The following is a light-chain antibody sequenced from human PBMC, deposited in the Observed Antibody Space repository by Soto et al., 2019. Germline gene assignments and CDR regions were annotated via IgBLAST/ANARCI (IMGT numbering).Light chain of an antibody. CDR2: LNSDGSH. CDR1: SGHSSYA. CDR3: QTWSTGIRV. V-gene: IGLV4-69*01. Sequence: QLVLAQSPSASASLGASVKLTCTLSSGHSSYAIASHQQQPEKGPRYLMKLNSDGSHSKGDGIPDRFSGSSSGTERYLTISSLQSEDEADYYCQTWSTGIRVFGGGTKLTVL. J-gene: IGLJ3*02.